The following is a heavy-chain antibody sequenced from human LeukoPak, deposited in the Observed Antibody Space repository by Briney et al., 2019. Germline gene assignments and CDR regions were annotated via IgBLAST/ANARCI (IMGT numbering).Heavy chain of an antibody. CDR2: TYYSGST. D-gene: IGHD6-6*01. J-gene: IGHJ3*02. V-gene: IGHV4-59*08. CDR3: ARHRAYSYSSPFDI. CDR1: GGSSSTYY. Sequence: SETLSLTCSVSGGSSSTYYWSWIRQPPGRGLEWIGYTYYSGSTNSNASLKSRVTIFVDPSKNQFSLRLSSVTAADTAVYYCARHRAYSYSSPFDIWGQGTMVTVSS.